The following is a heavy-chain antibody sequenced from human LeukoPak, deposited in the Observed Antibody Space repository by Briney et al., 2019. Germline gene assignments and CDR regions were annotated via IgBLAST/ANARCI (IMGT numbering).Heavy chain of an antibody. V-gene: IGHV1-2*06. J-gene: IGHJ3*02. D-gene: IGHD3-22*01. Sequence: ASVKVSCKASGYTFTSYGISWVRQAPGQGLEWMGRINTNIGGTDYAQEFQGRVTMTRDSSISTAYMDLSRLTSDDTAVYYCARDSQSWFYYDSSGFDAFDIWGQGTMVTVSS. CDR3: ARDSQSWFYYDSSGFDAFDI. CDR1: GYTFTSYG. CDR2: INTNIGGT.